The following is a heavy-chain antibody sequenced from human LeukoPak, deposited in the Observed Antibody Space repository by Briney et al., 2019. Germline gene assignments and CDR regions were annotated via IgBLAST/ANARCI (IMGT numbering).Heavy chain of an antibody. V-gene: IGHV4-34*01. CDR1: GGSFSGYY. J-gene: IGHJ4*02. CDR2: INHSGST. CDR3: ARSPGGSYDILTGYYYYFDY. D-gene: IGHD3-9*01. Sequence: SETLSLTCAVYGGSFSGYYWSWIRQPPGKGLEWIGEINHSGSTNYNPSLKSRVTISVDTSKNQFSLKLSSVTAADTAVYYCARSPGGSYDILTGYYYYFDYWGQGTLVTVSS.